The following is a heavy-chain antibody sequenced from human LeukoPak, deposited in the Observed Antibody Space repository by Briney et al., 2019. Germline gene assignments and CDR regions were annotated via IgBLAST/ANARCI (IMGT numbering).Heavy chain of an antibody. CDR2: IYYSGST. D-gene: IGHD3-22*01. J-gene: IGHJ3*02. CDR1: GGSISSGDYY. Sequence: SETLSLTCTVSGGSISSGDYYWRWIRQPPGKVLEWIGYIYYSGSTYYNPSLKSRVTISVDTSKNRLSLKLSSVTAADTAVYYCARDRRYYDSSGYYYFEGAFDIWGQGTMVTVSS. CDR3: ARDRRYYDSSGYYYFEGAFDI. V-gene: IGHV4-30-4*01.